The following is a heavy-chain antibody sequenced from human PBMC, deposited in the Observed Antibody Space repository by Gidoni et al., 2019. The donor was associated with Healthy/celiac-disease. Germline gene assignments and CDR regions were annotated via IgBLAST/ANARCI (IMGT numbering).Heavy chain of an antibody. CDR2: IWYDGSNK. D-gene: IGHD3-3*01. Sequence: GFTFSSYGMHWVRQAPGKGLEWVAAIWYDGSNKYYADSVKGRFTISRDNSKNTLYLQMNSLRAEDTAVYCCARDLYDFWSGPENYYYYYGMYVWGQGTTVTVSS. CDR3: ARDLYDFWSGPENYYYYYGMYV. CDR1: GFTFSSYG. V-gene: IGHV3-33*01. J-gene: IGHJ6*02.